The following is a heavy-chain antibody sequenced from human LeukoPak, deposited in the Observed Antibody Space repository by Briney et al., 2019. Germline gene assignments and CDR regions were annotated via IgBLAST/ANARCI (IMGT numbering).Heavy chain of an antibody. CDR1: GFTFSSYA. Sequence: GGSLRLSCAASGFTFSSYAMSWVRQAPGKGLEWVSAISGSGGSTYYADSVKGRFTISRDNSKNTLYLQMSSLRAEDTAVYYCARDIDYDSSGYYYPFYWGQGTLVTVSS. CDR2: ISGSGGST. V-gene: IGHV3-23*01. J-gene: IGHJ4*02. D-gene: IGHD3-22*01. CDR3: ARDIDYDSSGYYYPFY.